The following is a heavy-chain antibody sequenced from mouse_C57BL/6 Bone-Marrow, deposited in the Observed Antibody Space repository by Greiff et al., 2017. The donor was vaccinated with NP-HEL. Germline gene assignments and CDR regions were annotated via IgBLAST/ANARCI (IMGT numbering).Heavy chain of an antibody. CDR3: ARIVYGKDFDY. CDR1: GYAFSSSW. CDR2: IYPGDGDT. Sequence: QVQLQQSGPELVKPGASVKISCKASGYAFSSSWMNWVKQRPGKGLEWIGRIYPGDGDTNYNGKFKGKATLTADKSSSTAYMQLSSLTSEDSAVYFCARIVYGKDFDYWGQGTTLTVSS. D-gene: IGHD2-1*01. J-gene: IGHJ2*01. V-gene: IGHV1-82*01.